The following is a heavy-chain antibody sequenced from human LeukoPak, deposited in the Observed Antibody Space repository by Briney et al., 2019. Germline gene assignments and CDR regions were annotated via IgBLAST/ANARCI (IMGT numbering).Heavy chain of an antibody. D-gene: IGHD2-2*01. CDR3: ARVDCSSTSCVGVSYYYMDV. Sequence: SGGSLRLSCAASGFTFSSYSMNWVRQAPGKGLEWVSSISSSSSYIYYADSVKGRFTISRDNAKNSLYLQMNSLRAEDTAVYYCARVDCSSTSCVGVSYYYMDVWGKGTTVTVSS. CDR1: GFTFSSYS. CDR2: ISSSSSYI. V-gene: IGHV3-21*01. J-gene: IGHJ6*03.